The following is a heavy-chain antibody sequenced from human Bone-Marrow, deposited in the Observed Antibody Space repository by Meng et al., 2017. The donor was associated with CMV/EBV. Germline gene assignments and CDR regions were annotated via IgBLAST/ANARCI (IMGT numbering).Heavy chain of an antibody. CDR1: GFTFSSYG. D-gene: IGHD2-2*01. CDR3: APLVPPPRPFDY. J-gene: IGHJ4*02. V-gene: IGHV3-30*02. CDR2: IRYDGSNK. Sequence: GESLKISCAASGFTFSSYGMHWVRQAPGKGLEWVAFIRYDGSNKYYADSVKGRFTISRDKSKNTLYLQMNSLRAEDTAVYYCAPLVPPPRPFDYWGQGTLVTVSS.